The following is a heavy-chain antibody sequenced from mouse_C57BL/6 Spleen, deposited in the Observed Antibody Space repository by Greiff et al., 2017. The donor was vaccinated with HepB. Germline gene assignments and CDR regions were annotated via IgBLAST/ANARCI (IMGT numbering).Heavy chain of an antibody. CDR1: GYTFTDYE. CDR2: IDPETGGT. J-gene: IGHJ3*01. V-gene: IGHV1-15*01. CDR3: TRVVGYYEAWLAY. Sequence: QVQLQQSGAELVRPGASVTLSCKASGYTFTDYEMHWVKQTPVHGLEWIGAIDPETGGTAYNQKFKGKAILTADKSSSTAYMELRSLTSEDSAVYDCTRVVGYYEAWLAYWGQGTLVTVSA. D-gene: IGHD2-3*01.